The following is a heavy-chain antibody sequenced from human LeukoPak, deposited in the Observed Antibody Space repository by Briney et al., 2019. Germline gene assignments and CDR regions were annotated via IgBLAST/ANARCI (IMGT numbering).Heavy chain of an antibody. CDR3: ARVARVTMVRGVWFDP. D-gene: IGHD3-10*01. CDR1: GYTFTGYY. V-gene: IGHV1-2*02. Sequence: ASVTVSCKASGYTFTGYYMHWVRQAPGQGLEWMGWINPSSGGTNYAQKFQGRVTMTRDTSISTAYMELSRLRSDDTAVYYCARVARVTMVRGVWFDPWGQGTLVTVSS. J-gene: IGHJ5*02. CDR2: INPSSGGT.